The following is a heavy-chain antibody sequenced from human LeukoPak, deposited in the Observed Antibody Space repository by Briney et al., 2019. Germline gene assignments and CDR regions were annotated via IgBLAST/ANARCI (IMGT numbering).Heavy chain of an antibody. CDR1: GGSISSSSYY. D-gene: IGHD6-19*01. Sequence: SETLSLTCTVSGGSISSSSYYWGWIRQPPGRGLAWIGSIYYSGSSYYNPSLTSLATITVDTTKNQFLLKLSSVTAAEAAVYYCARLLGVAGMSYGLDYWGQGTLVTVSS. V-gene: IGHV4-39*01. CDR3: ARLLGVAGMSYGLDY. J-gene: IGHJ4*02. CDR2: IYYSGSS.